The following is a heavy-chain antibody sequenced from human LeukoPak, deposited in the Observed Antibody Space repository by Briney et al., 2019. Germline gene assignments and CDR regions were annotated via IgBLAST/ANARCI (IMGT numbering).Heavy chain of an antibody. Sequence: SETRSLTCTVSGGSISSYYWSWIRQPPGKGLEWIGYIYYSGNAIYNPSLKSRVTISVDTSKNQFSLKLSSVTAADTAVYYCARRSYGDYSFDYWGQGTLVTVSS. J-gene: IGHJ4*02. D-gene: IGHD4-17*01. CDR1: GGSISSYY. CDR3: ARRSYGDYSFDY. V-gene: IGHV4-59*01. CDR2: IYYSGNA.